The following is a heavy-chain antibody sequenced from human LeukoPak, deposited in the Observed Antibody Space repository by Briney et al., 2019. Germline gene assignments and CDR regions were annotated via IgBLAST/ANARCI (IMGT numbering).Heavy chain of an antibody. V-gene: IGHV1-8*01. CDR2: MNPNSGNT. D-gene: IGHD5-24*01. CDR1: GYTFTSYD. Sequence: ASVEVSCKASGYTFTSYDINWVRQATGQGLEWMGWMNPNSGNTGYAQKFQGRVTMTRNASISTAFMELSSPRSEDTAVYYCARRNTIMVAGLDYWGQGTLVTVSS. CDR3: ARRNTIMVAGLDY. J-gene: IGHJ4*02.